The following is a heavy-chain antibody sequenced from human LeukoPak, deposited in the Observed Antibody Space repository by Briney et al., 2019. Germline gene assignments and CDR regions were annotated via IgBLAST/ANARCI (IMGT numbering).Heavy chain of an antibody. J-gene: IGHJ3*02. CDR1: GGSITSYY. CDR3: ARGDRYYPDYSGCNALDI. V-gene: IGHV4-59*01. CDR2: IFYAGSI. Sequence: SETLSLTCTVSGGSITSYYWNWIRQPPGKGLEWIGYIFYAGSIDYNPPLKSRVTISTDTSKNQFSLKLNSVTAADTAVYFCARGDRYYPDYSGCNALDIWGQGTMVTVSA. D-gene: IGHD2-15*01.